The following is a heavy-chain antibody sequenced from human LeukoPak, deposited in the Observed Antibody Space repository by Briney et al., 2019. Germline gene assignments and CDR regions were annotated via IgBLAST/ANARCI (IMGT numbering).Heavy chain of an antibody. CDR1: GFTFSSYE. Sequence: GGSLRLSCAASGFTFSSYEMNWVRLAPGKGLEWVSYISSSGSTIYYADSVKGRFTISRDNAKNSLYLQMNSLRAEDTAVYYCARDLKGGRFGELNPPDYWGQGTLVTVSS. V-gene: IGHV3-48*03. CDR2: ISSSGSTI. CDR3: ARDLKGGRFGELNPPDY. J-gene: IGHJ4*02. D-gene: IGHD3-10*01.